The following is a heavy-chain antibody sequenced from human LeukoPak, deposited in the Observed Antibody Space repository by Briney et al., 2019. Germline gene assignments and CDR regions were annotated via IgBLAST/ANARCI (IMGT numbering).Heavy chain of an antibody. V-gene: IGHV3-23*01. CDR3: AKDGEYSYGYLKAPYYFDY. CDR2: ISGSGGGT. J-gene: IGHJ4*02. CDR1: GFTFSSYA. Sequence: GGSLRLSCAASGFTFSSYAMSWVRQAPGKGLEWVSAISGSGGGTYYADSVKGRFTISRDNSKNTLYLQMNSLRAEDAAVYYCAKDGEYSYGYLKAPYYFDYWGQGTLVTVSS. D-gene: IGHD5-18*01.